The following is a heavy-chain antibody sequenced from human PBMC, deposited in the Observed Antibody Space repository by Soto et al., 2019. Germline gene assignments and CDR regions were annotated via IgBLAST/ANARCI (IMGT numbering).Heavy chain of an antibody. Sequence: SETLSLTCAVYGGSFSGYYWSWIRQPPGKGLEWIGEINHSGSTNYNPSLKSRVTISVDTSKNQFPLKLSSVTAADTAVYYCARARYYDFWSGSGNYYYYGMDVWGQGTTVTVSS. V-gene: IGHV4-34*01. CDR2: INHSGST. D-gene: IGHD3-3*01. CDR1: GGSFSGYY. J-gene: IGHJ6*02. CDR3: ARARYYDFWSGSGNYYYYGMDV.